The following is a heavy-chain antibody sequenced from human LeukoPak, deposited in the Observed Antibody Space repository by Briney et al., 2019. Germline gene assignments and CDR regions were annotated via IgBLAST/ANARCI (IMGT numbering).Heavy chain of an antibody. Sequence: PSETLSLTCTVSGGSISSGDYYWSWIRQPPGKGLEWIGYIYNSGSAYYNPSLKSRVTISVDTSRNQFSLKVRSVTAADTAVYYCARGGRRGYLAEHYWGQGTLVTVSS. V-gene: IGHV4-30-4*01. CDR3: ARGGRRGYLAEHY. CDR2: IYNSGSA. D-gene: IGHD3-22*01. J-gene: IGHJ4*02. CDR1: GGSISSGDYY.